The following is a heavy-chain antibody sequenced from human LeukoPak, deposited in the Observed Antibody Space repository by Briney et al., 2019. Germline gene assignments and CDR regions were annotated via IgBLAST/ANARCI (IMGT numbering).Heavy chain of an antibody. V-gene: IGHV4-59*08. Sequence: SETLSLTCTVSGGSISSYYWSWIRQPPGKGLEWIAYISDIGSTNYNPSLRSRVTISLDTSKNQFSLKLSSVTAADTAVYYCAGHHPRNTVDFWGQGTLVTVSS. CDR2: ISDIGST. D-gene: IGHD2/OR15-2a*01. CDR3: AGHHPRNTVDF. CDR1: GGSISSYY. J-gene: IGHJ4*02.